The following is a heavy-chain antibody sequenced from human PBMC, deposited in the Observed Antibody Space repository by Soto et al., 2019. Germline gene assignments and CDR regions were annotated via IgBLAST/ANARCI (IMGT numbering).Heavy chain of an antibody. CDR2: IYYSGST. CDR3: ARDLSTVTTTAFDI. Sequence: QVQLQESGPGLVKPSQTLSLTCTVSGGSISSGGYYWSWIRQHPGKGLEWIGYIYYSGSTYYNPSLKIRVTISVDTSKNQFSLKLSSVTAADTAVYYCARDLSTVTTTAFDIWGQGTMVTVSS. D-gene: IGHD4-17*01. V-gene: IGHV4-31*03. J-gene: IGHJ3*02. CDR1: GGSISSGGYY.